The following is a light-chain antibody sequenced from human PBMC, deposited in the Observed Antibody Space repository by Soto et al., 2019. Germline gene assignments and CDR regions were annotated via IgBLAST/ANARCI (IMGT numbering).Light chain of an antibody. V-gene: IGKV1-9*01. Sequence: IQLTQSPSSLSASVGDRVTITCRASQAISSYLAWYQQKPGKAPHLLIYAASTLYRGVPSRFSGSGSGTDFTLTISSLQPEDCATYYCQQLKSYPRTFGPGTKVEIK. CDR2: AAS. CDR3: QQLKSYPRT. CDR1: QAISSY. J-gene: IGKJ3*01.